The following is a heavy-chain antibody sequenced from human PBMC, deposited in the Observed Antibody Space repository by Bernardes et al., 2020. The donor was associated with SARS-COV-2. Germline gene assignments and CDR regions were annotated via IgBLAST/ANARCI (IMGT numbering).Heavy chain of an antibody. CDR2: ISGSGGST. CDR1: GFTFSSYA. Sequence: GGSLRLSCAASGFTFSSYAMSWVHQAPGKGLEWVSAISGSGGSTYYADSVKGRFTISRDNSKNTLYLQMNSLRAEDTAVYYCAKHQYYDFWSGYYTLLEDYYYYYMDVWGKGTTVTVSS. V-gene: IGHV3-23*01. J-gene: IGHJ6*03. CDR3: AKHQYYDFWSGYYTLLEDYYYYYMDV. D-gene: IGHD3-3*01.